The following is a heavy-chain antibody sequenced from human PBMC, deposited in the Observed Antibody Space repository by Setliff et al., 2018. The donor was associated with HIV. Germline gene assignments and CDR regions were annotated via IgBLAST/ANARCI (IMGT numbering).Heavy chain of an antibody. CDR3: AGGPGTTSIDY. CDR1: GGSVTSYY. V-gene: IGHV4-34*01. CDR2: INHSGST. J-gene: IGHJ4*02. Sequence: SETLSLTCTVSGGSVTSYYWSWIRQPPGKGLEWIGEINHSGSTNYNMSLWSRVTISLDASRNQFSLELISVTAADTAVYYCAGGPGTTSIDYWAQGTLVTVSS. D-gene: IGHD1-26*01.